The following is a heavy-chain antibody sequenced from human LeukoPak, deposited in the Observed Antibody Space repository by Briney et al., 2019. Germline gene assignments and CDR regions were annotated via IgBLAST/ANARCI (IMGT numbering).Heavy chain of an antibody. V-gene: IGHV3-74*01. D-gene: IGHD6-19*01. J-gene: IGHJ4*02. CDR3: VRDSSGSY. CDR1: GFTFDDYA. CDR2: TNSDGSDT. Sequence: GGSLRLSCAVSGFTFDDYAMHWVRQAPGKGLEWVSRTNSDGSDTSYADSVKGRFTISRDNAKNTLYLQMNSLRVEDTAVYYCVRDSSGSYWGQGTQVTVSS.